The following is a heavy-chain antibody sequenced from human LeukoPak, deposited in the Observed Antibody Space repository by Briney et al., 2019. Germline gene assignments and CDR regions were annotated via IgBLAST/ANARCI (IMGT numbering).Heavy chain of an antibody. CDR2: INHSGST. V-gene: IGHV4-34*01. J-gene: IGHJ5*02. CDR1: GGSFSGYY. CDR3: ARGHPVLRFLEWLPTGNWFDP. D-gene: IGHD3-3*01. Sequence: SETLSLTCAVYGGSFSGYYWSWIRQPPGKGLEWIGEINHSGSTNYNPSLKSRVTISVDTSKNQFSLKLSSVTAADTAVYYCARGHPVLRFLEWLPTGNWFDPWGQGTLVTVSS.